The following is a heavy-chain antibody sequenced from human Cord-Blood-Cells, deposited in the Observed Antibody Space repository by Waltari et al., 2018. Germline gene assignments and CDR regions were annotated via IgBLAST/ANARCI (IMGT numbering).Heavy chain of an antibody. V-gene: IGHV3-9*01. J-gene: IGHJ4*02. CDR3: AKEMGGAADY. CDR1: GFTFDDYA. CDR2: ISGSSGGI. Sequence: EVQLVESGGGLVQPGRSLRLSCAASGFTFDDYAMHWVRQAPGKGLGWVSGISGSSGGICYEGSLRAGDAISRDNAKSSLYLQMNRVRAEATALYSCAKEMGGAADYWGPGTLVTVSS. D-gene: IGHD6-25*01.